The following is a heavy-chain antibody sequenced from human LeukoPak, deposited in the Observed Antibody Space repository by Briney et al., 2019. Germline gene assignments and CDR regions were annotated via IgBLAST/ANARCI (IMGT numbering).Heavy chain of an antibody. J-gene: IGHJ3*02. CDR3: ARESGYSGSPSDAFDI. V-gene: IGHV3-20*01. CDR2: INWNGGST. CDR1: GFTFDDYG. D-gene: IGHD1-26*01. Sequence: GGSLRLSCAASGFTFDDYGMSWVRQAPGKGLEWVSGINWNGGSTGYADSVKGRFTISRDNAKNSLYLQMNSLRAEDTALYHCARESGYSGSPSDAFDIWGQGTMVTVSS.